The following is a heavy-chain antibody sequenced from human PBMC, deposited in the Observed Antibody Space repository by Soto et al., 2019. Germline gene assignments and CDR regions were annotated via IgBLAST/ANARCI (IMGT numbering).Heavy chain of an antibody. D-gene: IGHD3-10*01. CDR1: GFTFTSYG. Sequence: QVQLVESGGGVVQPGRSLRLSCAASGFTFTSYGMHWVREGPDKGLVWVAIISYDGSDKYYADSVKGRFTISRDNSKNTLYLQMNSLSPEDTALYYCVGGHYYFDYRGQGTLVIVSS. CDR2: ISYDGSDK. V-gene: IGHV3-30*03. CDR3: VGGHYYFDY. J-gene: IGHJ4*02.